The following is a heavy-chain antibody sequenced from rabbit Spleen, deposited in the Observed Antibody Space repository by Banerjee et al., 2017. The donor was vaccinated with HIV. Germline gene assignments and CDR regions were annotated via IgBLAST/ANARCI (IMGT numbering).Heavy chain of an antibody. V-gene: IGHV1S40*01. D-gene: IGHD7-1*01. Sequence: QSLEESGGDLVKPGASLTLTCIASGVSFSGNSYMCWVRQAPGKGPEWIACICNGDGYTAYVSWAKGRFTISKSSSTTVTLQMTSLTAADTATYFCARRGHYNNGGHFKLWGPGTLVTVS. CDR1: GVSFSGNSY. CDR2: ICNGDGYT. J-gene: IGHJ4*01. CDR3: ARRGHYNNGGHFKL.